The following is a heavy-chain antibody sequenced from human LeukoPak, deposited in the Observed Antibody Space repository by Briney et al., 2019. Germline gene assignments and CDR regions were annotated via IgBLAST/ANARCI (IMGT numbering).Heavy chain of an antibody. J-gene: IGHJ4*02. CDR3: ARGDTQLGY. CDR1: GGSISSGSYY. CDR2: IYTSGST. V-gene: IGHV4-61*02. Sequence: SETLSLTCTVSGGSISSGSYYWSWIRQPAGKGLEWIGRIYTSGSTNYNPSLKSRVTISVDTSKNQFSLKLSSVTAADTAVYYCARGDTQLGYWGQGTLVTVSS. D-gene: IGHD3-10*01.